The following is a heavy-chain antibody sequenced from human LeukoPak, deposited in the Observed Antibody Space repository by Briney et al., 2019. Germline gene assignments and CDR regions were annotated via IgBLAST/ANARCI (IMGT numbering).Heavy chain of an antibody. D-gene: IGHD3-10*01. CDR1: GYTFTSYD. V-gene: IGHV1-8*01. Sequence: GASVKVSCKASGYTFTSYDINWVRQATGQGLEWMGWMNPNSGNTGYAQKFQGRVTMTRNTSISTAYMELSSLRSEDTAVYYCARGLRFGEFEAYYMDVWGKGTTVTISS. CDR2: MNPNSGNT. J-gene: IGHJ6*03. CDR3: ARGLRFGEFEAYYMDV.